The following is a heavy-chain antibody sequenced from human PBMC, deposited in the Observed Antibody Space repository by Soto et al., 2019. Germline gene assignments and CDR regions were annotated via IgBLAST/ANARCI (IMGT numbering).Heavy chain of an antibody. CDR2: ISSNGGST. CDR3: ARDRMMTFGGIIASDAFDI. Sequence: GESLKISCAASGFTFSSYALHWVRQAPGKGLECVSAISSNGGSTYYANSVKGRFTISRDNSKNTLYLQMGSLRAEDMAVYYCARDRMMTFGGIIASDAFDIWGQGTMVTVSS. CDR1: GFTFSSYA. D-gene: IGHD3-16*02. J-gene: IGHJ3*02. V-gene: IGHV3-64*01.